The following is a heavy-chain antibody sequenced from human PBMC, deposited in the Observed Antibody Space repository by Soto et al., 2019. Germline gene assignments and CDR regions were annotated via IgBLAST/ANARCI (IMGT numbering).Heavy chain of an antibody. Sequence: SETLSLTCAVSGGSISSGGDSWSWIRQPPGKGLEWIGYIYHSGSTYYNPSLKSRVTISVDRSKNQFSLKLSSVTAADTAVYYCARRRGFPYYYGMDVWGQGTTVTVSS. CDR2: IYHSGST. V-gene: IGHV4-30-2*01. CDR3: ARRRGFPYYYGMDV. J-gene: IGHJ6*02. CDR1: GGSISSGGDS. D-gene: IGHD5-12*01.